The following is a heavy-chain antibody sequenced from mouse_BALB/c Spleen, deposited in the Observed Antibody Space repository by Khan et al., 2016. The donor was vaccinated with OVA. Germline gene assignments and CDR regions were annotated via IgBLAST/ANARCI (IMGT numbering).Heavy chain of an antibody. CDR2: ISYSGST. D-gene: IGHD2-3*01. V-gene: IGHV3-2*02. CDR1: GYSITSDYA. Sequence: EVKLEESGPGLVKPSQSLSLTCTVTGYSITSDYAWNWIRQFPGNKLEWMGYISYSGSTSYNPSLKSRISITRDTSKNQFFLQLNSVTTEDTATCYCARRGDGYYGAMDYWGQGTSVTVSS. J-gene: IGHJ4*01. CDR3: ARRGDGYYGAMDY.